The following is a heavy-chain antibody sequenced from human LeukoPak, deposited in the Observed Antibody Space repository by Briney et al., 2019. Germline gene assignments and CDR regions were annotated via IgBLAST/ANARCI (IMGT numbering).Heavy chain of an antibody. Sequence: PGGSLRLSCVASGFTFSSHGMSWVRRAPGKGLEWIAYIASSGSPIYYADSVKGRFTVSRDNARTSLFLHMNSLRAEDTAVYYCAREYDSRARFDSWGQGTLVTVS. CDR1: GFTFSSHG. V-gene: IGHV3-48*01. D-gene: IGHD6-13*01. CDR2: IASSGSPI. J-gene: IGHJ4*02. CDR3: AREYDSRARFDS.